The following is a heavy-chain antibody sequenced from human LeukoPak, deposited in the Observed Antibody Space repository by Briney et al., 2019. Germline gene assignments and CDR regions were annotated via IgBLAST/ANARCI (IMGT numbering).Heavy chain of an antibody. CDR3: ARDPRWLTPDCTSTSCYKNYFDP. Sequence: SETLSLTCGVSGYSISSGYQWAWIRQSPGQGLEWIGSIYHSGSAHYNPSLKSRVTISVETSKNQFSLNMYSVTAADTAVYYCARDPRWLTPDCTSTSCYKNYFDPWGQGTLVTVSS. CDR2: IYHSGSA. D-gene: IGHD2-2*01. CDR1: GYSISSGYQ. V-gene: IGHV4-38-2*02. J-gene: IGHJ5*02.